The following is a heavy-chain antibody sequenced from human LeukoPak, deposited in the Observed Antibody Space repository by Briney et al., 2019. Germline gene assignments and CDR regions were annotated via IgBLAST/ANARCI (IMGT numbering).Heavy chain of an antibody. CDR3: ARDPEYGDYLYGMDV. J-gene: IGHJ6*02. CDR1: GGSISSGDYY. V-gene: IGHV4-30-4*08. Sequence: SETLSLTCTVSGGSISSGDYYWSWIRQPPGKGLEWIGYIYYSGSTYYNPSLKSRVTISVDTSKNQFSLKLSSVTAADTAVYYCARDPEYGDYLYGMDVWGQGTTVTVSS. CDR2: IYYSGST. D-gene: IGHD4-17*01.